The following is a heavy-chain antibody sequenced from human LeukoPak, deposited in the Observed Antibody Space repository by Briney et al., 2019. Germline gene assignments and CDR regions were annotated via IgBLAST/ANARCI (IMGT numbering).Heavy chain of an antibody. CDR2: ISAYNGNT. CDR3: ARVGMGYYYDSSGYPLKY. Sequence: ASVKVSCKASGYTFTGYYMHWVRQAPGQGLEWMGWISAYNGNTNYAQKLQGRVTMTTDTSTSTAYMELRSLRSDDTAVYYCARVGMGYYYDSSGYPLKYWGQGTLVTVSS. J-gene: IGHJ4*02. CDR1: GYTFTGYY. V-gene: IGHV1-18*04. D-gene: IGHD3-22*01.